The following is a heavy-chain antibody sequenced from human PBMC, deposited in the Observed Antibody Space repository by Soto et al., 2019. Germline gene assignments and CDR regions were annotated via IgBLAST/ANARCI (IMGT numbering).Heavy chain of an antibody. CDR3: ARRSDQLRRAFDI. CDR1: GGSFSGYY. J-gene: IGHJ3*02. V-gene: IGHV4-34*01. D-gene: IGHD4-17*01. CDR2: INHSGST. Sequence: SETLSLTCAVYGGSFSGYYWSWIRQPPGKGLEWIGEINHSGSTNYNPSLKSRVTISVDTSKNQFSLKLSSVTAADTAVYYCARRSDQLRRAFDIWGQGTMVT.